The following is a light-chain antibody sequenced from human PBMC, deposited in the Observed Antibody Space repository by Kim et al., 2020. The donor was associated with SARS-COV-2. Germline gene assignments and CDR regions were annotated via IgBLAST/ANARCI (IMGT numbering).Light chain of an antibody. J-gene: IGLJ3*02. CDR2: QDI. CDR1: KLGDKH. V-gene: IGLV3-1*01. Sequence: SYELTQPPSVSVSPGQTASITCSGHKLGDKHAYWYQQKPGQSPVLVIYQDIKRPSGIPELFSGSNSGNTVTLTISGTQSMDEADYYCQAWDSSTAVFGGGTQLTVL. CDR3: QAWDSSTAV.